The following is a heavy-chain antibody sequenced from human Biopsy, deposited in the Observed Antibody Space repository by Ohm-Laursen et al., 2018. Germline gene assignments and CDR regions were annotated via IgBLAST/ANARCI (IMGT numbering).Heavy chain of an antibody. CDR2: IVVGSGHT. CDR3: AATSTLYYYYYAMDV. V-gene: IGHV1-58*01. Sequence: SVNASCKSSGFTFSSSAVQWVRQARGQRLEWIGWIVVGSGHTDYAQKFQERVTITRDMSTSTAYMELTSLRSEDTAVYYCAATSTLYYYYYAMDVWGQGTTITVSS. J-gene: IGHJ6*02. CDR1: GFTFSSSA.